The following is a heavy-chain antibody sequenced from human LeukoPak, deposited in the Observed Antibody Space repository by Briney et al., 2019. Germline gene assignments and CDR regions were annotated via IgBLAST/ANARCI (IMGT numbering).Heavy chain of an antibody. D-gene: IGHD3-22*01. J-gene: IGHJ4*02. CDR3: AGAYPYYYDSSGYPGY. V-gene: IGHV1-69*02. Sequence: ASVKVSCKASGGTFSSYTISWVRQAPGQGLEWMGRIIPILGIANYAQKFQGRVTITADKSTSTAYMELSSLRSEDTAVYYCAGAYPYYYDSSGYPGYWGQGTLVTVSS. CDR1: GGTFSSYT. CDR2: IIPILGIA.